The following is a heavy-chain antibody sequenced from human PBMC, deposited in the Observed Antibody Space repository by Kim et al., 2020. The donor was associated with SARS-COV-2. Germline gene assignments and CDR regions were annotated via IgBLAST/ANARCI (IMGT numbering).Heavy chain of an antibody. CDR2: TYYRSKWYD. J-gene: IGHJ3*01. Sequence: SQTLSLTCVISGDSVSSTSASWNWIRQSPSRGLEWLGRTYYRSKWYDDYALSVKSRITIKPDTSKNQFSLQVNSVTPDDTAVYFCARGLRHFDFWSGYTGGGFDLWGQGTVVTVSS. V-gene: IGHV6-1*01. CDR3: ARGLRHFDFWSGYTGGGFDL. D-gene: IGHD3-3*01. CDR1: GDSVSSTSAS.